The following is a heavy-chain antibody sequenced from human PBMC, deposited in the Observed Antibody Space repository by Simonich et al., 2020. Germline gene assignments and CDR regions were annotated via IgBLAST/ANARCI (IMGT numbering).Heavy chain of an antibody. J-gene: IGHJ3*02. CDR3: ARDYSNYDALDI. D-gene: IGHD4-4*01. CDR2: INSDGSST. CDR1: GFTFSSYW. V-gene: IGHV3-74*01. Sequence: EVQLVESGGGLVQPGGSLRLSCAASGFTFSSYWMHWVRQAPGKGVVLVSRINSDGSSTSYADSVKGRFTIYRDNAKNTLYLQMNSLRAEDTAVYYCARDYSNYDALDIWGQGTMVTVSS.